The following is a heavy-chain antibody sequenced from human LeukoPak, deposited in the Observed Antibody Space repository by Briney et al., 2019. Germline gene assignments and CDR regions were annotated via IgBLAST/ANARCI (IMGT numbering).Heavy chain of an antibody. V-gene: IGHV4-31*03. CDR3: ARSYYDSTYNWFDS. D-gene: IGHD3-22*01. CDR1: GGSISSGGYY. Sequence: SETLSLTCTVSGGSISSGGYYWSWIRQHPGKGLEWIGYIYYSGSTYYNPSLKSRVTISVDTSKNQFSLKLSSVTAADTAVYYCARSYYDSTYNWFDSWGQGTLVTVSS. CDR2: IYYSGST. J-gene: IGHJ5*01.